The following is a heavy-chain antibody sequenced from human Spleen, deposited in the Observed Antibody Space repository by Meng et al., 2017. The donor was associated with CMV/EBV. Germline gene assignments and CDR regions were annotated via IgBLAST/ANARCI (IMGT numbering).Heavy chain of an antibody. CDR3: AREFGGIEMATNWFDP. D-gene: IGHD5-24*01. CDR1: GYTFTSYY. J-gene: IGHJ5*02. Sequence: ASVKVSCKASGYTFTSYYMHWVRQAPGQGLEWMGWINPNSGGTNYAQKFQGRVTMTRDTSISTAYMELSRLRSDDTAVYYCAREFGGIEMATNWFDPWGQGTLVTVSS. V-gene: IGHV1-2*02. CDR2: INPNSGGT.